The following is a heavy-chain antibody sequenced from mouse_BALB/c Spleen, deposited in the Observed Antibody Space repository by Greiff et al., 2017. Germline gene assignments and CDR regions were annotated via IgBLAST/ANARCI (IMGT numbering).Heavy chain of an antibody. Sequence: EVKLVESGGGLVKPGGSLKLSCAASGFTFSSYTMSWVRQTPEKRLEWVATISSGGSYTNYPDSVKGRFTISRDNAKNTLYLQMSSLKSEDTAMYYCTRGGYDLYYFDYWGQGTTLTVSS. V-gene: IGHV5-6-4*01. CDR1: GFTFSSYT. CDR3: TRGGYDLYYFDY. D-gene: IGHD2-2*01. J-gene: IGHJ2*01. CDR2: ISSGGSYT.